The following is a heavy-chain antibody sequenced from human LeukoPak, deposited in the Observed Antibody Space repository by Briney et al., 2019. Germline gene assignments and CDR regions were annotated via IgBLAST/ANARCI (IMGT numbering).Heavy chain of an antibody. CDR3: AKAGRYCSGGSCSGEGYYYYGMDV. Sequence: GGSLRLSCAASGFTFSSYAMSWVRQAPGKGLEWVSAISGSGGSTYYADSVKGRFTISRDNSKNTLYLQMNSPRAEDTAVYYCAKAGRYCSGGSCSGEGYYYYGMDVWGQGTTVTVSS. CDR1: GFTFSSYA. D-gene: IGHD2-15*01. V-gene: IGHV3-23*01. CDR2: ISGSGGST. J-gene: IGHJ6*02.